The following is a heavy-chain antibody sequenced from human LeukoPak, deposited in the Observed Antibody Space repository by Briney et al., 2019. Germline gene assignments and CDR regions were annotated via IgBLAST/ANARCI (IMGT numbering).Heavy chain of an antibody. CDR3: AREGLYGDYVWSLDY. D-gene: IGHD4-17*01. V-gene: IGHV4-61*01. CDR1: GGSVSSGSYY. Sequence: PSETLSLTCAVSGGSVSSGSYYWSWIRQPPGKGLEWIGYIYYSGSTNYNPSLKSPVTISVDTSKNQFYLKLSSVTAADTAVYYCAREGLYGDYVWSLDYWGQGTLVTVSS. J-gene: IGHJ4*02. CDR2: IYYSGST.